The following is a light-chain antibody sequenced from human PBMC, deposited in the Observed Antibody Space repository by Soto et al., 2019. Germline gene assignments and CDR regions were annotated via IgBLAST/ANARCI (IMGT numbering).Light chain of an antibody. CDR3: SSYTSSSTLEGV. CDR1: SSDVGSYNY. V-gene: IGLV2-14*03. CDR2: DVS. Sequence: QSALTQPASVSGSPGQSITISCTGTSSDVGSYNYVSWYQQHPGKAPKLMIYDVSNRPSGVSNRFSGSKSGNTASLTTSGLQAEDEADYYCSSYTSSSTLEGVFGGGTKLTVL. J-gene: IGLJ2*01.